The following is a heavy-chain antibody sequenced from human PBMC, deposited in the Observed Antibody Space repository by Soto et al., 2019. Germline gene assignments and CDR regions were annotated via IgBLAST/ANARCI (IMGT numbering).Heavy chain of an antibody. CDR1: GYIFSRYG. Sequence: QVQLVQSGPEVRKPGASVKDSCKASGYIFSRYGISWVRQAPGQGLEWMAWISGYNGNTKFGERVQGRVNVTTDTSTSTAYMELRSLRSDDTAVYYCAREAAAERNYYGLDVWGQGTTVIVSS. CDR2: ISGYNGNT. D-gene: IGHD6-13*01. CDR3: AREAAAERNYYGLDV. V-gene: IGHV1-18*04. J-gene: IGHJ6*02.